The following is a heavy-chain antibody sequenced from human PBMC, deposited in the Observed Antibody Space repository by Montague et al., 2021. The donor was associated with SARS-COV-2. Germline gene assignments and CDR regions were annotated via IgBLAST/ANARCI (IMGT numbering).Heavy chain of an antibody. CDR2: IYYSGST. CDR1: GGSISSSYY. J-gene: IGHJ2*01. CDR3: ARRGYYDSAGYHWHLDL. D-gene: IGHD3-22*01. V-gene: IGHV4-39*01. Sequence: SETVSLTSIVSGGSISSSYYWGWIRQPPGKGLEWIGSIYYSGSTXYNPFLKSRVTISVDTSKNQFSLKLSSVTAADTAVYFCARRGYYDSAGYHWHLDLWGRGMLVTVSS.